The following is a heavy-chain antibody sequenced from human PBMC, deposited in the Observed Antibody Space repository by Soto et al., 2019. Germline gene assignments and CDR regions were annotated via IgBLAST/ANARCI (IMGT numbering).Heavy chain of an antibody. CDR2: INAGNGNT. D-gene: IGHD3-3*01. CDR3: ASRFPVWFDP. V-gene: IGHV1-3*05. Sequence: QVQLVQSGAEEKKPGASVKVSCKACGYTFTNYAMHWVRQAPGQRLEWMGWINAGNGNTKYSQKFQGRVTITRDTSAMTAYMELRRLKSEDTAVYYCASRFPVWFDPWGQGTLVTVSS. J-gene: IGHJ5*02. CDR1: GYTFTNYA.